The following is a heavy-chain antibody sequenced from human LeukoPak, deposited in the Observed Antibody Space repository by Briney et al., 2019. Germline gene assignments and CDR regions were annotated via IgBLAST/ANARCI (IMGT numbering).Heavy chain of an antibody. J-gene: IGHJ4*02. CDR3: AKDRGGTGDFDY. CDR1: GYSFISYV. Sequence: ASVKVSCKASGYSFISYVIHWLRRAPGQRLEWMGWINVGNGDTKYSQKFQGRVTIARDTSANTAYMELSSLRSEETATYYCAKDRGGTGDFDYWGQGTLVTVSS. D-gene: IGHD1-1*01. V-gene: IGHV1-3*01. CDR2: INVGNGDT.